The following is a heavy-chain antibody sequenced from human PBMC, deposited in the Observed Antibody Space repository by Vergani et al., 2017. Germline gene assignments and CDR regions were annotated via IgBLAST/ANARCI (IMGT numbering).Heavy chain of an antibody. Sequence: QVQLQQWGAGLLKPSETLSLTCAVYGGSFSGYYWSWIRQPPGKGLEWIGEINHSGSTNYNPSLKGRVTISVDTSKNQFSLKLSSVTAADTAVYYCARGWIQLWMNWGQGTLVTVSS. CDR1: GGSFSGYY. J-gene: IGHJ4*02. CDR3: ARGWIQLWMN. V-gene: IGHV4-34*01. D-gene: IGHD5-18*01. CDR2: INHSGST.